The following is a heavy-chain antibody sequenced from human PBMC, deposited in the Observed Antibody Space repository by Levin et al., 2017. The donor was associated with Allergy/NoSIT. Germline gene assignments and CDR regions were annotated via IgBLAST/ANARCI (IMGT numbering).Heavy chain of an antibody. CDR3: ARAGIKCRGGSCDDLPLAY. J-gene: IGHJ4*02. D-gene: IGHD2-15*01. Sequence: SETLSLTCTVSGGPISDYYWSWIRQPPGKGLECIGFISYTGTSNYNPSLKSRVSISVDTSKHQFSLRLRSVTTADTAVYYCARAGIKCRGGSCDDLPLAYWGQGTLVSVSS. CDR2: ISYTGTS. V-gene: IGHV4-59*13. CDR1: GGPISDYY.